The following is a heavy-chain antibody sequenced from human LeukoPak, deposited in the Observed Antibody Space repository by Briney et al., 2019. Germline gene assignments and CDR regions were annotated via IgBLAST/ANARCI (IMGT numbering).Heavy chain of an antibody. V-gene: IGHV1-2*02. CDR3: ARFVYSSSFNWFDP. Sequence: ASVKVACKVSGYTFTGYYMHWVRQAPGQGLEWMGWINPNSGGTNYAQKFQGRVTMTRDTSISTAYMELSRLRSDDTAVYYCARFVYSSSFNWFDPWGQGTLVTVSS. D-gene: IGHD6-6*01. CDR1: GYTFTGYY. J-gene: IGHJ5*02. CDR2: INPNSGGT.